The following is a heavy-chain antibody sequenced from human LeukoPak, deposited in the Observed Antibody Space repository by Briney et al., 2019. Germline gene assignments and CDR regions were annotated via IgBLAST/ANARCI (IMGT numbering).Heavy chain of an antibody. V-gene: IGHV1-8*01. J-gene: IGHJ6*03. CDR1: GYTFTSYD. D-gene: IGHD6-13*01. CDR3: ARVGFSSSWSLQYYYYYYYMDV. CDR2: MNPNSGNT. Sequence: ASVKVSCKASGYTFTSYDINWVRQATGQGLEWMGWMNPNSGNTGYAQKFQGRVTMTRNTSISTAYMELSSLRSEDTAVYYCARVGFSSSWSLQYYYYYYYMDVWGKGTTVTVSS.